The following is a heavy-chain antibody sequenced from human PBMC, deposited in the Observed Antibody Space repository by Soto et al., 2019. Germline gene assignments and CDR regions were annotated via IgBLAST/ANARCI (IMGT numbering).Heavy chain of an antibody. J-gene: IGHJ4*02. D-gene: IGHD3-3*01. CDR2: IIPILGIA. Sequence: ASVKVSFKASGGTFSSYTISWVRQAPGQGLEWMGRIIPILGIANYAQKFQGRVTITADKSTSTAYMELSSLRSEDTAVYYCASGYYDFWSRYYRSDIDYWGKATLVTVSS. V-gene: IGHV1-69*02. CDR1: GGTFSSYT. CDR3: ASGYYDFWSRYYRSDIDY.